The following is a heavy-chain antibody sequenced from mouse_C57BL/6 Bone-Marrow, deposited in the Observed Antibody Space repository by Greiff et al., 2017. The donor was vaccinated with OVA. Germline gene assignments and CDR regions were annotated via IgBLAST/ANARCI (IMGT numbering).Heavy chain of an antibody. CDR3: ARSRFLFFAY. V-gene: IGHV1-64*01. Sequence: VQLQQPGAELVKPGASVKLSCKASGYTFTSYWMHWVKQRPGQGLEWIGMIHPNSGSTNYNEKFKSKATLTVDKSSSSAYMQLSSLTSEDSAVYYCARSRFLFFAYWGQGTLVTVSA. J-gene: IGHJ3*01. CDR2: IHPNSGST. CDR1: GYTFTSYW.